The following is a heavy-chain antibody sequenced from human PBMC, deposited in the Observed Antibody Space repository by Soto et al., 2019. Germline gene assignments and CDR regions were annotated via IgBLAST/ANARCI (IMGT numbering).Heavy chain of an antibody. Sequence: EVQLVESGGGLVQPGGSLRLSCAASGFTFSSYAMHWVRQAPGKGLEYVSAISSNGGSTYYANSVKGRFTISRDNSKNTLYLQMVSLRAEDMAVYYCARDTKSGSYSLDYWGQGTLVTVSS. D-gene: IGHD1-26*01. V-gene: IGHV3-64*01. CDR1: GFTFSSYA. CDR2: ISSNGGST. J-gene: IGHJ4*02. CDR3: ARDTKSGSYSLDY.